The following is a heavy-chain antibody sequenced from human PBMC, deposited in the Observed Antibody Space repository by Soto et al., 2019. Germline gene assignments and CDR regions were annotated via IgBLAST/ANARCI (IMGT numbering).Heavy chain of an antibody. CDR1: GFTFRSYS. CDR2: ISGSADST. Sequence: EVQMLESGGGLVQPGGSLRLSCVASGFTFRSYSTNWVRQAPGKGLEWVSTISGSADSTYYADSVKGRFTISRDNSKNTLSLQMNSLRAEATAVDYRAKGGQSSWVNMEVWGQGTTVLVSS. D-gene: IGHD2-2*01. CDR3: AKGGQSSWVNMEV. V-gene: IGHV3-23*01. J-gene: IGHJ6*02.